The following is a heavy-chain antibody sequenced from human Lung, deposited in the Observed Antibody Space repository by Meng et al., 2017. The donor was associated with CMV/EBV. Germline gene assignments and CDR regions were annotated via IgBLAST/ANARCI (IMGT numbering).Heavy chain of an antibody. V-gene: IGHV4-59*01. CDR2: IYRSGTT. D-gene: IGHD3-10*01. Sequence: GSLRLXCTVSIDAHRSDYWSWVRLPPGKGLEWIAYIYRSGTTNYNPSLKSRVSISLDRSNNRLSLELESVTAADTAIYYCARATTLVRGYVVPYYYVMDAWXQGTXVTVSS. CDR1: IDAHRSDY. J-gene: IGHJ6*02. CDR3: ARATTLVRGYVVPYYYVMDA.